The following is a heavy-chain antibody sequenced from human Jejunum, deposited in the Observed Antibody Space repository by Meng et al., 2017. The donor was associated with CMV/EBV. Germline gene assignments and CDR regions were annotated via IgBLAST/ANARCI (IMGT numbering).Heavy chain of an antibody. CDR3: ARASYGSGSPLGESWFDP. J-gene: IGHJ5*02. CDR2: IYHSGRT. D-gene: IGHD3-10*01. Sequence: QVQLQESGPGLVKTSGXLSLTCAXPGGSISSSNWRSWVRQPPGKGPELIGKIYHSGRTNYNPSLKSRVTISVDKSKNQFSLKLRSVTAADTAVYYCARASYGSGSPLGESWFDPWEQGTLVTVSS. V-gene: IGHV4-4*02. CDR1: GGSISSSNW.